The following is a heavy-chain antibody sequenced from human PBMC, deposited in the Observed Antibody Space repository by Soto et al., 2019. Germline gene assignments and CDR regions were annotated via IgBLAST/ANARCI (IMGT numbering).Heavy chain of an antibody. CDR3: ARFSGPGTSHFDY. J-gene: IGHJ4*02. D-gene: IGHD3-10*01. V-gene: IGHV3-11*05. Sequence: QVQLVESGGGLVKPGGSLRLSCAASGFTFSDYYMSWIRQAPGKGLEWVSYISSSSTYTNYADSVKGRFTISRDNAKNSMYTKMNHLRAEDTAVYDCARFSGPGTSHFDYWGQGTLVTVSS. CDR2: ISSSSTYT. CDR1: GFTFSDYY.